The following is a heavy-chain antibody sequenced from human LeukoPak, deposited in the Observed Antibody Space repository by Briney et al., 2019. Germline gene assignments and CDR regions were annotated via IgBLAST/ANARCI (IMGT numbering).Heavy chain of an antibody. Sequence: GGSLRLSCAVSGFTSGFTFSSRWMHWVRQAPGKGLVWVSLVKSDGSTNYTDSVKGRFTVSRDNAKNTLYLQMNNLRVEDTALYFCHPLGYTSNWGQGTLVTVSS. CDR3: HPLGYTSN. J-gene: IGHJ4*02. CDR2: VKSDGST. V-gene: IGHV3-74*01. CDR1: GFTFSSRW. D-gene: IGHD6-19*01.